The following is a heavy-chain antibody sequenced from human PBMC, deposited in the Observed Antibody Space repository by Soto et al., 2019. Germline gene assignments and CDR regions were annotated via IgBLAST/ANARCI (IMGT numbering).Heavy chain of an antibody. V-gene: IGHV4-59*01. Sequence: QVQLQESGPGLVKPSETLSLTCTVSGGSITSSYWSWIRQPPGKGLEWIGYIYYSGSTNYNPSLKSRVTISVDTSKNQFSLNLSSVTAADTAVYFCARGLRYFDWGGHGTLVTGSS. CDR2: IYYSGST. D-gene: IGHD3-9*01. CDR1: GGSITSSY. CDR3: ARGLRYFDW. J-gene: IGHJ4*01.